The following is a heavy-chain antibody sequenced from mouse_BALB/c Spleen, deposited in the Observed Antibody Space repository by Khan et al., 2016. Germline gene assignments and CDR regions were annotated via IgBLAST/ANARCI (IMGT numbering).Heavy chain of an antibody. V-gene: IGHV14-4*02. Sequence: VRLQQSGAELVRSGASVNLSCTASGFNIKDYYIHWVKQRPEQGLEWIGWIDPENADTEYAPKFQGKATMTADTSSNTAYLQLNTLTSEDTAVYYCALYGNIVAWVAYWGKGTLVTVSA. CDR1: GFNIKDYY. J-gene: IGHJ3*01. CDR3: ALYGNIVAWVAY. D-gene: IGHD2-1*01. CDR2: IDPENADT.